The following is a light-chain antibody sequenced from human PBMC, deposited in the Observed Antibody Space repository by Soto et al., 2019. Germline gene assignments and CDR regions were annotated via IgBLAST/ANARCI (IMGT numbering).Light chain of an antibody. CDR3: QVWDYRSDHV. Sequence: SYYLTQSPSVSVAPGQTARITCWGNNIGGKSVHWYQQKPGQAPVLVVYDDSDRPSGIPERFSGSNSGNTATLTISRVEAGDEADYYCQVWDYRSDHVFGTGTKVTVL. V-gene: IGLV3-21*02. CDR2: DDS. CDR1: NIGGKS. J-gene: IGLJ1*01.